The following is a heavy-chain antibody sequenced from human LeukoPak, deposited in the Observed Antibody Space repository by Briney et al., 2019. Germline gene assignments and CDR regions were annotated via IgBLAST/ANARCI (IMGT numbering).Heavy chain of an antibody. J-gene: IGHJ4*02. CDR1: GGSISNYY. CDR3: ARGGVAEYVY. Sequence: SETLSLTCTVSGGSISNYYWTWIRQPLGKGLEWIGYIYYSGTTNYNPSLKSRVTISVDTSKNQFSLRLSSLTAADTAVYYCARGGVAEYVYWGQGTLVTVSS. D-gene: IGHD3-16*01. V-gene: IGHV4-59*01. CDR2: IYYSGTT.